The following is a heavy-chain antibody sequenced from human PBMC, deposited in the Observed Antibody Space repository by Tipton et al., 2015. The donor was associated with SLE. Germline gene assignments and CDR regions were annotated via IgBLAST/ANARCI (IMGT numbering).Heavy chain of an antibody. V-gene: IGHV4-59*12. CDR3: ARDVEDLRSSPPAHGFDI. Sequence: TLSLTCTVAGGSISSYYWNWIRQPQGKGLECIGYDFYSGSTNYNPSLERRATISIDTSKNQFSLRLNSVTAADTAVYYCARDVEDLRSSPPAHGFDIWGQGTMVTVSS. CDR2: DFYSGST. D-gene: IGHD4-17*01. J-gene: IGHJ3*02. CDR1: GGSISSYY.